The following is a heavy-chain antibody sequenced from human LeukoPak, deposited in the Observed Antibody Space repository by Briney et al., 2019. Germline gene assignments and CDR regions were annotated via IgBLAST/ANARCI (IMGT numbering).Heavy chain of an antibody. CDR1: GFTFSSYW. J-gene: IGHJ5*02. V-gene: IGHV3-7*01. D-gene: IGHD5-18*01. CDR3: ARGASGIQLWFFDP. CDR2: IKQDGSEK. Sequence: GGSLRLSCAASGFTFSSYWMSWVRQPPGKGLEWVVNIKQDGSEKYYVDSVKGRFTISRDNAKNSLYLQMSSLRAEDTAVYYCARGASGIQLWFFDPWGQGTLVTVSS.